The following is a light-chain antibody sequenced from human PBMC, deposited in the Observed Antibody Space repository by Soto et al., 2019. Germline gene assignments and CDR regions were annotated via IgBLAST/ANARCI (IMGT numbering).Light chain of an antibody. CDR2: GAS. CDR3: QQYGSSPQS. J-gene: IGKJ2*03. CDR1: QTVSSSY. V-gene: IGKV3-20*01. Sequence: EIVLTQSPGILSLSPGERATLSCRASQTVSSSYLAWYQRKPGQAPRLLIYGASSRATGIPDRFSGSGSGTDFTLTISRLEPEDFAVYYCQQYGSSPQSFGQGTKLEIK.